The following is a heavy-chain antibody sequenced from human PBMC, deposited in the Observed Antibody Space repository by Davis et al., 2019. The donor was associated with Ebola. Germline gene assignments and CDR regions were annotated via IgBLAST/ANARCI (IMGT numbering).Heavy chain of an antibody. V-gene: IGHV4-34*01. CDR3: ARGTRTIFGVVVSPNWFDP. CDR2: INHSGST. CDR1: GGSFSVYY. J-gene: IGHJ5*02. Sequence: GSLRLSCGVSGGSFSVYYWTWIRQPPGKGLEWIGEINHSGSTNYNPSLKSRVTISVDTSKNQFSLKLSSVTAADTAVYYCARGTRTIFGVVVSPNWFDPWAREPWSPSPQ. D-gene: IGHD3-3*01.